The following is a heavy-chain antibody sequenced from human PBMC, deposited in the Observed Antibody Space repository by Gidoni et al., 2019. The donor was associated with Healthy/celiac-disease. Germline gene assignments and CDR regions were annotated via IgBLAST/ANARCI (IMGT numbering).Heavy chain of an antibody. V-gene: IGHV3-30*18. CDR3: AKTEH. CDR2: ISYDGSNK. J-gene: IGHJ1*01. CDR1: GFTFSSYG. Sequence: QVQLVESGGGVVQPGRSLRLSCAASGFTFSSYGMHWVRQAPGKGLEWVAVISYDGSNKYYADSVKGRFTISRDNSKNTLYLQMNSLRAEDTAVYYCAKTEHWGQGTLVTVSS.